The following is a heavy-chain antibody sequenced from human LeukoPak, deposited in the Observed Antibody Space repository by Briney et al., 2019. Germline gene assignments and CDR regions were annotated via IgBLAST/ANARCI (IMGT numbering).Heavy chain of an antibody. Sequence: SVKVSCKASGGTFSSYAISWVRQAPGQGLEWMGGIIPIFGTADYAQKFQGRVTITTDESTSTAYMELSSLRSEDTAVYYCARVTSSISTGYYGYYFDYWGQGTLVTVSS. J-gene: IGHJ4*02. CDR3: ARVTSSISTGYYGYYFDY. CDR1: GGTFSSYA. CDR2: IIPIFGTA. D-gene: IGHD3-9*01. V-gene: IGHV1-69*05.